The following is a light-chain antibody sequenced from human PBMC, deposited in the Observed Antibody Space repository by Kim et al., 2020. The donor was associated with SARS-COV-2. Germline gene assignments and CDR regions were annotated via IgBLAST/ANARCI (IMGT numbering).Light chain of an antibody. J-gene: IGKJ1*01. CDR3: QHYNTPPWT. CDR1: QSVSSN. V-gene: IGKV3-15*01. CDR2: GAS. Sequence: EIMMTQSPATLSVSPGERATLSCRASQSVSSNFAWYQQKPGQPPTLLVYGASTRATGIPARFSGSGSGTDFTLTINSLQAEDVAVYYCQHYNTPPWTFGQGTKVDIK.